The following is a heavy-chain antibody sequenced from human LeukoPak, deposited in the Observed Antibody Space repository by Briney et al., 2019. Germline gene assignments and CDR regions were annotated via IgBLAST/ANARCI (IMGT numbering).Heavy chain of an antibody. V-gene: IGHV3-23*01. J-gene: IGHJ4*02. Sequence: PGGSLRLSCAASGFTFNNYAMSWVRQAPGKGLEWVSAVSGGGVGTYYAESVKGRFTISRDNSKNTLYLQMNGLRAEDTAVYYCAKDLAWSSGRSFDYWGQGTLVTVSS. D-gene: IGHD6-19*01. CDR3: AKDLAWSSGRSFDY. CDR1: GFTFNNYA. CDR2: VSGGGVGT.